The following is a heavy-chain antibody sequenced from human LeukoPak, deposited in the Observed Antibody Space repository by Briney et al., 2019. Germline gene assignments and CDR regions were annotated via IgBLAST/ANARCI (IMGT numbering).Heavy chain of an antibody. CDR2: INPNSGGT. J-gene: IGHJ4*02. CDR3: ARDNDSRDPPHFDY. CDR1: GYTFTGYY. D-gene: IGHD3-16*01. V-gene: IGHV1-2*02. Sequence: ASVKVSCKASGYTFTGYYMHWVRQAPGQGLEWMGWINPNSGGTNYAQKSRGRVTITADKSTRTAYMELGSLRSEDTAVYYCARDNDSRDPPHFDYWGQGTLVTVSS.